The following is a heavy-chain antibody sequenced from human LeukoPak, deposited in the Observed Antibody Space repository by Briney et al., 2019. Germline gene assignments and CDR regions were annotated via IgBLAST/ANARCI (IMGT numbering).Heavy chain of an antibody. Sequence: GASVKVSCKASGYTFTGYYMHWVRQAPGQGLEWMGWINPNSGGTNYAQKFQGRVTMTRDTSISTAYMELSRLRSDDTAVSYCASLAPAATQNFDYWGQGTLVTVSS. CDR2: INPNSGGT. J-gene: IGHJ4*02. CDR1: GYTFTGYY. V-gene: IGHV1-2*02. CDR3: ASLAPAATQNFDY. D-gene: IGHD2-2*01.